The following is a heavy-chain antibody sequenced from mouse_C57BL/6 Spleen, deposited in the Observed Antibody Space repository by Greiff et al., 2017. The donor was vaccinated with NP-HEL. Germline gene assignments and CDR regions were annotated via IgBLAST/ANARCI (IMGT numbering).Heavy chain of an antibody. J-gene: IGHJ4*01. CDR3: ARDRGNFDYYAMDY. Sequence: EVQVVESEGGLVQPGSSMKLSCTASGFTFSDYYMAWVRQVPEKGLEWVANINYDGSSTYYLDSLKSRFIISRDNAKNILYLQMSSLKSEDTATYYCARDRGNFDYYAMDYWGQGTSVTVSS. D-gene: IGHD2-1*01. V-gene: IGHV5-16*01. CDR1: GFTFSDYY. CDR2: INYDGSST.